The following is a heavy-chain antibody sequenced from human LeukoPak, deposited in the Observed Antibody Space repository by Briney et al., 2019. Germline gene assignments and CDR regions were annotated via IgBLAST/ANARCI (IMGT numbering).Heavy chain of an antibody. CDR3: ARGGYYGSGSFGDY. CDR1: GFTFSSYE. D-gene: IGHD3-10*01. J-gene: IGHJ4*02. CDR2: ISSSGSTI. Sequence: GGSLRLSCAASGFTFSSYEMNWVRQAPGKGLEWVSYISSSGSTIYYADSVKGRFTISRDNAKISLYLQMNSLRAEDTAVYYCARGGYYGSGSFGDYWGQGTLVTVS. V-gene: IGHV3-48*03.